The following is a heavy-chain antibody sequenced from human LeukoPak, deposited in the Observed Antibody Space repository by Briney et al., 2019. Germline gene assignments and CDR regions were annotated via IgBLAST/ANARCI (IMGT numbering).Heavy chain of an antibody. V-gene: IGHV3-23*01. D-gene: IGHD1-14*01. J-gene: IGHJ4*02. Sequence: GSLRLSCAVSGXTFSNYAMNWVRQAPGKGLEWVSAVSGSGAGTYYADSVKGRFTISRDNSKNTLYLQMSSLRAEDTAVYYCAKGDHQWGFDYWGQGTLVTVSS. CDR3: AKGDHQWGFDY. CDR1: GXTFSNYA. CDR2: VSGSGAGT.